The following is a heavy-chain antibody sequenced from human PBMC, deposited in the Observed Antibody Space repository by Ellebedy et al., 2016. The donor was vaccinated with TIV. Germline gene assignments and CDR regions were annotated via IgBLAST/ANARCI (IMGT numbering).Heavy chain of an antibody. CDR3: ARGKSSSSPGDWFDP. D-gene: IGHD6-6*01. Sequence: SQTLSLTCAVYGGSFSGYYWSWIRQPPGKGLEWIGEINHSGSTNYNPSLKSRVTISVDTSKNQFSLKLSSATAADTAVYYCARGKSSSSPGDWFDPWGQGTLVTVSS. CDR2: INHSGST. J-gene: IGHJ5*02. V-gene: IGHV4-34*01. CDR1: GGSFSGYY.